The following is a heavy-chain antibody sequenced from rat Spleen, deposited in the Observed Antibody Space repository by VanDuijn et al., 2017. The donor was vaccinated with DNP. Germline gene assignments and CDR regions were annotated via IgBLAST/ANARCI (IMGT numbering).Heavy chain of an antibody. CDR1: GFTFNNYW. CDR2: ITSSGSDT. Sequence: EVQLVESGGDLVQPGRSLKLSCVASGFTFNNYWMTWIRQVPGKGLEWFASITSSGSDTYYPDSVKGRFTISRDNAKSTLYLQMDSLRSEDTATYYCVRWNSGHFDYWGQGVMVTVSS. J-gene: IGHJ2*01. CDR3: VRWNSGHFDY. D-gene: IGHD4-3*01. V-gene: IGHV5-31*01.